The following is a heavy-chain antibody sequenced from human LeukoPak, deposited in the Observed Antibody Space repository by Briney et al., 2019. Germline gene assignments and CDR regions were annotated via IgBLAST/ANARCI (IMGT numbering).Heavy chain of an antibody. D-gene: IGHD4-17*01. Sequence: PGGSLRLSCVASGFTFSSYEINWVRQAPGKGLEWVSYISSSGRTIYYADSVQGRFTISRDNAKNSLYLQMNSLRAEDTAVYYCARDPGQRDYGDYTYYFDYWDQGTLVTVSS. CDR1: GFTFSSYE. CDR2: ISSSGRTI. J-gene: IGHJ4*02. V-gene: IGHV3-48*03. CDR3: ARDPGQRDYGDYTYYFDY.